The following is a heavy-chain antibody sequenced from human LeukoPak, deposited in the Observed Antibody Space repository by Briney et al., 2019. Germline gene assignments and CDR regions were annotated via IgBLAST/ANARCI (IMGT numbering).Heavy chain of an antibody. CDR2: ISSSSSYI. Sequence: GGSLRLSCAASGFTFSSYSMNWVRQAPGKGLEWVSSISSSSSYIYYADSVKGRFTISRDNAKNSLYLQMNSLRAEDTAVYYCARDGGATMVRGVATYDSWGQGTLVTVSS. CDR3: ARDGGATMVRGVATYDS. D-gene: IGHD3-10*01. V-gene: IGHV3-21*01. CDR1: GFTFSSYS. J-gene: IGHJ4*02.